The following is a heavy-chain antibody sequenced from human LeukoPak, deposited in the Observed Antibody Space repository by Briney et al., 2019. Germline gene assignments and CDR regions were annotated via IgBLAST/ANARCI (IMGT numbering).Heavy chain of an antibody. V-gene: IGHV3-23*01. J-gene: IGHJ6*03. CDR3: AKDVWQLVGHYYYIDV. CDR2: ISATGGST. CDR1: GFTFSSYA. D-gene: IGHD6-6*01. Sequence: GGSLRLSCAASGFTFSSYAMSWVRQAPGKGLEWVSAISATGGSTYYADSVKGRFTISRDNSKNTLYLQMNSLRAEDTAVYYCAKDVWQLVGHYYYIDVWGKGTTVTVSS.